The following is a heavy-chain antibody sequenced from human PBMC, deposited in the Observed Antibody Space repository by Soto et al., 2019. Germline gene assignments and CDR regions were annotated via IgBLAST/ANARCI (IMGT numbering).Heavy chain of an antibody. Sequence: QITLKEAGPTLVKPTQTLTLTCTFSGFSLSASGIGVGWIRQPPEKALEWLALIFWDDDKRYSPSLKSMLTISKDTSKNQVVLTLTNVDPVDTATYYCEHINTGTGGHFDYWGQGTLVTVSS. CDR1: GFSLSASGIG. J-gene: IGHJ4*02. CDR3: EHINTGTGGHFDY. V-gene: IGHV2-5*02. CDR2: IFWDDDK. D-gene: IGHD2-8*02.